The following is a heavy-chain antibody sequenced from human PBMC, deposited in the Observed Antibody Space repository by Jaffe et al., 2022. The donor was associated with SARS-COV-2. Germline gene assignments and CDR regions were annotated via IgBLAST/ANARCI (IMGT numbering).Heavy chain of an antibody. D-gene: IGHD3-22*01. CDR2: ISYDGSNK. J-gene: IGHJ4*02. V-gene: IGHV3-30-3*01. CDR3: ARDRDSSGYYYFDY. CDR1: GFTFSSYA. Sequence: QVQLVESGGGVVQPGRSLRLSCAASGFTFSSYAMHWVRQAPGKGLEWVAVISYDGSNKYYADSVKGRFTISRDNSKNTLYLQMNSLRAEDTAVYYCARDRDSSGYYYFDYWGQGTLVTVSS.